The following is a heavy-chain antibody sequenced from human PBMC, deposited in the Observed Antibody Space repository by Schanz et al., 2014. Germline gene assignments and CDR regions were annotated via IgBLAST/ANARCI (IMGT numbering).Heavy chain of an antibody. CDR2: ISGSGGST. V-gene: IGHV3-23*01. Sequence: EVQLLESGGGLVQPGGSLKLSCSASGFTFRNYALSWVRQAPGKGLAWVSAISGSGGSTYYADSVKGRFTISRDNSNHTLYLQMNSLRAEDTAVYFCARDGGRDGYNLAFDVWGQGTLVTVSS. CDR3: ARDGGRDGYNLAFDV. J-gene: IGHJ3*01. CDR1: GFTFRNYA. D-gene: IGHD5-12*01.